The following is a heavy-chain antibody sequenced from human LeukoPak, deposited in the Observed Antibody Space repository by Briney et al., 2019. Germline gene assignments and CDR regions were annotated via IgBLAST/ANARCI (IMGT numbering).Heavy chain of an antibody. Sequence: ASVKVSCKVSGYTLPELYMLWVRQAPGKGLEGRGGFDPECGETIYAQKFQGRVTMTEETSTDTAYMELSSLRSEDTAVYYCATVPVPLYSGYDPYYFDYWGQGTLVTVSS. J-gene: IGHJ4*02. CDR1: GYTLPELY. CDR2: FDPECGET. CDR3: ATVPVPLYSGYDPYYFDY. D-gene: IGHD5-12*01. V-gene: IGHV1-24*01.